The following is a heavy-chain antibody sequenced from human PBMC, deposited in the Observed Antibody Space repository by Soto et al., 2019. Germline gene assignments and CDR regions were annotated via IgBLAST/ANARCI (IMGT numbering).Heavy chain of an antibody. J-gene: IGHJ4*02. D-gene: IGHD3-16*01. CDR3: AKDRLGGGLDY. V-gene: IGHV3-23*01. Sequence: EVQLLQSGGGLVQPGGPLRLSCAASGFIFSNHAMNWVRQAPWKGLEWVSIVTSRGDTTYYGDTVKGRFTISRDNTKNTLYLQVNSLAAEDTAVYYCAKDRLGGGLDYWGQGTLVSVSS. CDR1: GFIFSNHA. CDR2: VTSRGDTT.